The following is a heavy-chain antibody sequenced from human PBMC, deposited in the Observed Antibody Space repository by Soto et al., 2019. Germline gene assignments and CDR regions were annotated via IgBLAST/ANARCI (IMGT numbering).Heavy chain of an antibody. D-gene: IGHD6-13*01. CDR3: AKDQIAAAGTFQH. J-gene: IGHJ1*01. CDR1: GFTFDDYA. Sequence: EVQLVESGGGLVQPGRSLRLSCAASGFTFDDYAMHWVRQAPGKGLEWDSGISWNSGSRGYADSVKGRFTISRDNAKNSLYLQMNSLRAEDTALYYCAKDQIAAAGTFQHWGQGTLVTVSS. V-gene: IGHV3-9*01. CDR2: ISWNSGSR.